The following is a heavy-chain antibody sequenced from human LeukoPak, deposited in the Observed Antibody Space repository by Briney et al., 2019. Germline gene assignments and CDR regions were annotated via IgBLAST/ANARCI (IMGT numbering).Heavy chain of an antibody. CDR3: AKDSHCSGGSCIDY. V-gene: IGHV3-30-3*01. D-gene: IGHD2-15*01. CDR2: ISYDGSNK. Sequence: GGSLRLSCAASGFTFSSYAMHWVRQAPGKGLEWVAVISYDGSNKYYADSVKGRFTISRDNSKNTLYLQMNSLRAEDTAVYYCAKDSHCSGGSCIDYWGQGTLVTVSS. J-gene: IGHJ4*02. CDR1: GFTFSSYA.